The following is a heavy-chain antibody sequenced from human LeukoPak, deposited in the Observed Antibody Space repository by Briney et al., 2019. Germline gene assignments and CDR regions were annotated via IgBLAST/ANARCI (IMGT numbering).Heavy chain of an antibody. Sequence: GASVKVSCKASGYTFTGYYMHWVRQAPGQGLEWMGWINPNSGGTNYAQKFQGRVTMTRDTSISTAYMELSRLRSDDTAVYYCARQNCSSTSCVLGDSDYWGQGTLVTVSS. D-gene: IGHD2-2*01. CDR2: INPNSGGT. CDR1: GYTFTGYY. V-gene: IGHV1-2*02. CDR3: ARQNCSSTSCVLGDSDY. J-gene: IGHJ4*02.